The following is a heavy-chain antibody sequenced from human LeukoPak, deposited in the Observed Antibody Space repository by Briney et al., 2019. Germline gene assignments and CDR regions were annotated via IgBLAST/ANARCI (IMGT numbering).Heavy chain of an antibody. CDR3: ARRSVGDYGSGSYFDY. CDR1: GGTFSSYA. CDR2: IVPIFGTA. J-gene: IGHJ4*02. V-gene: IGHV1-69*06. D-gene: IGHD3-10*01. Sequence: GSSVKVSCKASGGTFSSYAISWVRQAPGQGLEWMGGIVPIFGTANYAQKFQGRVTITADKSTSTAYVELSSLRSEDTAVYYCARRSVGDYGSGSYFDYWGQGTLVTVSS.